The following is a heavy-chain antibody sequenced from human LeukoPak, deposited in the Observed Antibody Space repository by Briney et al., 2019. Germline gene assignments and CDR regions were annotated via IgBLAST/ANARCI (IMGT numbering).Heavy chain of an antibody. CDR1: GYTFTSYG. J-gene: IGHJ3*02. CDR2: ISAYNGNT. V-gene: IGHV1-18*01. CDR3: ASPRYSGGWYPNDDAFDI. Sequence: ASVKVSCKASGYTFTSYGISWVRQAPGQGLEWMGWISAYNGNTNYAQKLQGRVTMTTDTSTSTAYMELRSLRSDDTAVYYCASPRYSGGWYPNDDAFDIWGQGTMVTVSS. D-gene: IGHD6-19*01.